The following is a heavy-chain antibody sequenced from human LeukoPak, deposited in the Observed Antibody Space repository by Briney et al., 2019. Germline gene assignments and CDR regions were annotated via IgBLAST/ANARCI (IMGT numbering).Heavy chain of an antibody. CDR3: ARASVVTDY. CDR1: GGSISSYY. V-gene: IGHV4-59*01. Sequence: ASETLSLTCTVSGGSISSYYWSWIRQPPGKGLEWIGYIYYSGSTNYNPSLKSRVTISVDTSKNQFSLKLSSVTAADTAVYYCARASVVTDYWGQGTLVTVSS. J-gene: IGHJ4*02. D-gene: IGHD4-23*01. CDR2: IYYSGST.